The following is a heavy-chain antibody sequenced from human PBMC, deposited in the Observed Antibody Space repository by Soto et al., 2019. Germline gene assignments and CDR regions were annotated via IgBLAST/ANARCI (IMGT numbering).Heavy chain of an antibody. CDR1: GGSISSYY. D-gene: IGHD3-10*01. V-gene: IGHV4-59*01. Sequence: QVKLQESGPGLVKPSETLSLTCTVSGGSISSYYWSWIRQPPGKGLEWIGYIYYSGSTNYNPSLKSRVTISVDTSKNQFSLKLSSVTAADTAVYYCARRYGSPFDIWGQGTMVTVSS. CDR3: ARRYGSPFDI. J-gene: IGHJ3*02. CDR2: IYYSGST.